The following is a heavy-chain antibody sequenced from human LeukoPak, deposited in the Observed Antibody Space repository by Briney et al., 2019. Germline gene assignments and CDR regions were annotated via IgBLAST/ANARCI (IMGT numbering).Heavy chain of an antibody. CDR3: TRGPPNWGFDY. CDR1: EYTFTSYD. Sequence: ASVKVSCKASEYTFTSYDINWVRQATGQGLEWMGWMSPNSGNTGYAQKFQGRVTMTRDTSISTAYMELSSLRSEDTAVYYCTRGPPNWGFDYWGQGTLVTVSS. J-gene: IGHJ4*02. D-gene: IGHD7-27*01. CDR2: MSPNSGNT. V-gene: IGHV1-8*01.